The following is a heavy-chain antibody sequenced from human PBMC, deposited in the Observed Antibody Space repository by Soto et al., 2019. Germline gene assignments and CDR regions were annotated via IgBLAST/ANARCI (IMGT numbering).Heavy chain of an antibody. D-gene: IGHD2-2*01. Sequence: EVQLVESGGGLVKPGGSLRLSCAASGFTFSSYSMDWVRQAPGKGLEWISSISSSSSYIYYADSVKGRFTISRDNAKNSLYLQMNSLRAEDTAVYYCASDSCSSTSCYGSWGQGTLVTVSS. V-gene: IGHV3-21*01. CDR3: ASDSCSSTSCYGS. CDR1: GFTFSSYS. CDR2: ISSSSSYI. J-gene: IGHJ4*02.